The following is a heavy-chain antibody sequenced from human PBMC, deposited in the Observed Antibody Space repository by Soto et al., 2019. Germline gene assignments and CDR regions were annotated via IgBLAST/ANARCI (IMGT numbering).Heavy chain of an antibody. CDR3: ARDMHAGFTHYFDP. CDR1: GGTVASSHW. V-gene: IGHV4-4*02. D-gene: IGHD1-26*01. J-gene: IGHJ5*02. CDR2: VYHTGDT. Sequence: PSETLSLTCGVSGGTVASSHWWSCVRQSPGGGLEWIGNVYHTGDTNLNPSLQSRVTISVDKSNNQFSLRLNSLTAADTAVYFCARDMHAGFTHYFDPWGQGTLVTVSS.